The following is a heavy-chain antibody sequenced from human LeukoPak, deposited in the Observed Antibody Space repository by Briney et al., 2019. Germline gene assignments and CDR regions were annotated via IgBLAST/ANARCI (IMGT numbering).Heavy chain of an antibody. CDR1: GGSISSFY. V-gene: IGHV4-59*01. CDR2: IYYSGST. D-gene: IGHD3-10*01. J-gene: IGHJ4*02. Sequence: SETLSLTCTVSGGSISSFYWSWIRQPPGKGLEWIGYIYYSGSTNYNPSLKSRVTISVDTSKNQFSLELSSVTAADTAVYYCARGGVFFDYWGQGTLVTVSS. CDR3: ARGGVFFDY.